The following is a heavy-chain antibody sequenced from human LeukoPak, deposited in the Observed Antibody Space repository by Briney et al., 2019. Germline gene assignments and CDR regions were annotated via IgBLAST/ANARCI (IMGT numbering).Heavy chain of an antibody. CDR1: GGSISSGSYN. J-gene: IGHJ4*02. V-gene: IGHV4-61*02. Sequence: SQTLSLTCTVSGGSISSGSYNWSWIRQPAGKGLEWIGRIYTSGSTNYNPSLKSRVTISVDTSKNQFSLKLSSVTAADTAVYYCARAKQSVGFDYWGQGTLVTVSS. CDR2: IYTSGST. CDR3: ARAKQSVGFDY.